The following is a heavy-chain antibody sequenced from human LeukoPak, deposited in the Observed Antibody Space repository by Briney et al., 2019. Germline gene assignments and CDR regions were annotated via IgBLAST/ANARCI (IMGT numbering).Heavy chain of an antibody. D-gene: IGHD2-21*01. J-gene: IGHJ4*02. CDR1: GASISSYY. CDR2: LYDSGST. CDR3: ARERCGDTTCYFDY. Sequence: SETLSLTCTVSGASISSYYWSWIRQPPGKGVEWIGFLYDSGSTNYNPSLKSRVTISVDASKNQFSLELSSVTAADTAVYYCARERCGDTTCYFDYWGQGTLVTVSS. V-gene: IGHV4-59*12.